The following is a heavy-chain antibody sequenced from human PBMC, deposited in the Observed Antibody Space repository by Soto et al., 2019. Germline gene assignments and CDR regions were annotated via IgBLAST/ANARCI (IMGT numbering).Heavy chain of an antibody. CDR2: TSGNNGNT. D-gene: IGHD2-15*01. CDR3: VSDERAYCSCDNCEHFFGS. J-gene: IGHJ4*02. CDR1: GYTFTTYG. Sequence: QVQLVQSGVEVKKPGASVKVSCKTSGYTFTTYGVSWVRQAPGLGLEWMGWTSGNNGNTNSAPQFHGRVSMTTDTSTSTAYMALRSLSSDDTGVYYCVSDERAYCSCDNCEHFFGSWSQGTLGIVSS. V-gene: IGHV1-18*01.